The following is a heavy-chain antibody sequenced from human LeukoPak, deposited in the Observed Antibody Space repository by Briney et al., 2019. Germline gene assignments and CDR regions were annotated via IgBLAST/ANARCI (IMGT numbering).Heavy chain of an antibody. CDR2: IIPIFGTA. Sequence: SVKVSCKASGGTFSSYAISWVRQAPGQGLEWMGGIIPIFGTANYAQKFQGRVTITADESTSTAYMELSSLRSEDTAVYYCARDWGTSIVVVPAAMKYNWFDPWGQGTLVTVSS. V-gene: IGHV1-69*13. J-gene: IGHJ5*02. CDR1: GGTFSSYA. D-gene: IGHD2-2*01. CDR3: ARDWGTSIVVVPAAMKYNWFDP.